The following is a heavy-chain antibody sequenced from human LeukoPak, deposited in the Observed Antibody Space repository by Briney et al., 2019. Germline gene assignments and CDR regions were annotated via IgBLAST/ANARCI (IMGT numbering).Heavy chain of an antibody. D-gene: IGHD3-10*01. CDR3: ARINRGSGIT. CDR2: LLHSGST. CDR1: GGSISGNSYY. Sequence: SETLSLTCTVSGGSISGNSYYWGWIRQPPGKGLEWIGALLHSGSTFYNSSLKSRVAISVDTTSGDTSKTQFSLQLSSVTAADTAVYYCARINRGSGITWGQGTLLTVSS. V-gene: IGHV4-39*07. J-gene: IGHJ5*02.